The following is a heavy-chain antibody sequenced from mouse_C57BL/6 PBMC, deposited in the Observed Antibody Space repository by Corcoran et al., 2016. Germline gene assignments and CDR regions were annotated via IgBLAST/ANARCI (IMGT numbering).Heavy chain of an antibody. CDR3: ARAGSYAMDY. J-gene: IGHJ4*01. CDR2: ISYDGSN. CDR1: GYSITSGYY. V-gene: IGHV3-6*01. Sequence: DVQLQESGPGLEKPSQSLSLTCSVTGYSITSGYYWNWIRQFPGNKLEWMGYISYDGSNNYNPSLKNRISITRDTSKNQFFLKLNSVTTEDTATYYCARAGSYAMDYWGQGTSVTVSS.